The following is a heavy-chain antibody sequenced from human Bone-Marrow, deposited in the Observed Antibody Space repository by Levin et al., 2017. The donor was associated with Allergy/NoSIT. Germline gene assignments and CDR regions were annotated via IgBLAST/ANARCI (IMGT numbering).Heavy chain of an antibody. D-gene: IGHD1-26*01. CDR2: ISYDGSNK. CDR1: GFTFSSYG. CDR3: AKGGDGSYYHIGT. V-gene: IGHV3-30*18. Sequence: SCAASGFTFSSYGMHWVRQAPGKGLEWVAVISYDGSNKYYADSVKGRFTISRDNSKNTLYLQMNSLRAEDTAVYYCAKGGDGSYYHIGTWGQGTLVTVSS. J-gene: IGHJ4*02.